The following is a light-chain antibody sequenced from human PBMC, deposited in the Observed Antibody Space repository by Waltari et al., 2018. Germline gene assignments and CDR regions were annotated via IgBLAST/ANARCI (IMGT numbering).Light chain of an antibody. Sequence: DIVMNQSPDSLAVSLGERATINCKSSQRVLYRSNNQNYLSWDQQRPGQPPKLLIYWASTRASGGPDRFSGSGSGTDFTLTISNLQTEDVAVYYCQQYYTTPITFGQGTRLDIK. J-gene: IGKJ5*01. CDR1: QRVLYRSNNQNY. CDR3: QQYYTTPIT. V-gene: IGKV4-1*01. CDR2: WAS.